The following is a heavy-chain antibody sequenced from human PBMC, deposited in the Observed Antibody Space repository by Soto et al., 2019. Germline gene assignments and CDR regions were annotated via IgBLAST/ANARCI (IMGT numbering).Heavy chain of an antibody. V-gene: IGHV3-21*01. J-gene: IGHJ4*02. D-gene: IGHD6-13*01. Sequence: GGSLRLSCVGSGFTFSSYSMNWVRQAPGKGLEWVSSISSSSSYIYYADSVKGRFTISRDNAKHSLYLQMNSLRAEDTAVYYCAREHDSSSWPSELYWGQGTLVTVSS. CDR1: GFTFSSYS. CDR2: ISSSSSYI. CDR3: AREHDSSSWPSELY.